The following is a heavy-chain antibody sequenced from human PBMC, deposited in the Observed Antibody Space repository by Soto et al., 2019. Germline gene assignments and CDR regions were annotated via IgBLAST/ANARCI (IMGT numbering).Heavy chain of an antibody. CDR3: ARDKITGLFDY. CDR2: INHSGST. V-gene: IGHV4-34*01. Sequence: QVQLQQWGAGLLKPSETLSLTCAVYGGSFSGYYWTWIRQPPGTGLEWIGEINHSGSTNYNPSLKSRVTTSVDTSKNPFSLTLTSVTAAYTAVYYCARDKITGLFDYWGQGTLVTVSS. CDR1: GGSFSGYY. D-gene: IGHD2-8*02. J-gene: IGHJ4*02.